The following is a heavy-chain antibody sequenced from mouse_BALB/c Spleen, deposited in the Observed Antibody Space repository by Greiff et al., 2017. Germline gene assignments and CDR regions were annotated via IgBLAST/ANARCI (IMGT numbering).Heavy chain of an antibody. V-gene: IGHV5-17*02. J-gene: IGHJ4*01. CDR3: ARGGYGQGMDY. CDR2: ISSGSSTI. CDR1: GFTFSSFG. Sequence: DVMLVESGGGLVQPGGSRKLSCAASGFTFSSFGMHWVRQAPEKGLEWVAYISSGSSTIYYADTVKGRFTISRDNPKNTLFLQMTSLRSEDTAMYYCARGGYGQGMDYWGQGTSVTVSS. D-gene: IGHD1-2*01.